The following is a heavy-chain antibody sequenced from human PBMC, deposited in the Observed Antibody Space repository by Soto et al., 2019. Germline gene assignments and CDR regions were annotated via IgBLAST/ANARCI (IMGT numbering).Heavy chain of an antibody. CDR2: INHSGST. J-gene: IGHJ5*02. CDR3: ARGRSGYYYGNWFDP. D-gene: IGHD3-22*01. V-gene: IGHV4-34*01. Sequence: ETLSLTCAVYGGSFSGYYWSWIRQPPGKGLEWIGEINHSGSTNYNPSLKSRVTISVDTSKNQFSLKLSSVTAADTAVYYCARGRSGYYYGNWFDPWGQGTLVTVSS. CDR1: GGSFSGYY.